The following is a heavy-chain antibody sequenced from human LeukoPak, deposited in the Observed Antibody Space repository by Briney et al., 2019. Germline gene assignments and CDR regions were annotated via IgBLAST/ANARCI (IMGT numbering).Heavy chain of an antibody. J-gene: IGHJ6*02. CDR2: ISSSSSTI. D-gene: IGHD3-10*01. V-gene: IGHV3-48*01. Sequence: GGSLRLSCAASGFTFSSYSMNWVRQAPGKGLEWVSYISSSSSTIYYADSVKGRFTISRDNAKNSLYLQMNSLRAEDTAVYYCARDVGSGSYYEGYYYYGMDVWGQGTTVTVSS. CDR3: ARDVGSGSYYEGYYYYGMDV. CDR1: GFTFSSYS.